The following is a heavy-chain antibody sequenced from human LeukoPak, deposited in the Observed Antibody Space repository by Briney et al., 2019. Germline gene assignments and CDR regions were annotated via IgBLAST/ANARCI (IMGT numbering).Heavy chain of an antibody. J-gene: IGHJ5*02. CDR2: ISYSGST. CDR1: GGSISSYY. D-gene: IGHD3-22*01. Sequence: SETPCLTCTVSGGSISSYYWSWIRQPPGKGLEWIACISYSGSTKYNPSLKSRVTISVDTSKNQLSLKLSSVTAADTAVYYCAREPGFDSSGYLNWFDPWGQGTLVTVSS. V-gene: IGHV4-59*01. CDR3: AREPGFDSSGYLNWFDP.